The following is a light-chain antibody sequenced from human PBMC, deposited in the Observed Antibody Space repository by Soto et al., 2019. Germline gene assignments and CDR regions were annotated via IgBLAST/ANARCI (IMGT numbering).Light chain of an antibody. V-gene: IGKV1-17*01. Sequence: IQMTQSPSSLSASVGDRVTITCRASQGIRNDLGWYQQKPGKAPNLLIYAASTLESGVPSRFSGSGSGTEFTLTISSLQPDDFATYYCQQYNGYRWTFGQGTKVDIK. CDR3: QQYNGYRWT. J-gene: IGKJ1*01. CDR1: QGIRND. CDR2: AAS.